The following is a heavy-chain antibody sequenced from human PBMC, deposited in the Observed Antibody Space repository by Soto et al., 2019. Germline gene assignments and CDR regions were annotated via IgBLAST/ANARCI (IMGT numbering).Heavy chain of an antibody. CDR3: SSSTIFGPPADWFYP. CDR1: GGSVSSSSYY. CDR2: IYYSGST. Sequence: SETLSLTCTVSGGSVSSSSYYWGWIRQPPGEGLEWIGTIYYSGSTYYNPSLKSRVTISVDTSKNQFSLKLSSVTAADTAVYYCSSSTIFGPPADWFYPWGQGTLVPVSS. D-gene: IGHD3-3*01. J-gene: IGHJ5*02. V-gene: IGHV4-39*01.